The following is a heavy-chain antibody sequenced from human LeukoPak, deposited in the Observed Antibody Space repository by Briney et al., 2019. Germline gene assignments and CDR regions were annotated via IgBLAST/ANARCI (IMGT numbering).Heavy chain of an antibody. CDR1: RFIFSTYW. J-gene: IGHJ4*02. V-gene: IGHV3-7*03. Sequence: GGSLRLSCAASRFIFSTYWMSWVRQAPGKGLEWVANIKQDGSEKYYVDSVKGRFTISRDNAKNSLYLQMNSLRADDTAVYYCARDDYNSGWDWGQGTLVTVSS. CDR3: ARDDYNSGWD. CDR2: IKQDGSEK. D-gene: IGHD6-19*01.